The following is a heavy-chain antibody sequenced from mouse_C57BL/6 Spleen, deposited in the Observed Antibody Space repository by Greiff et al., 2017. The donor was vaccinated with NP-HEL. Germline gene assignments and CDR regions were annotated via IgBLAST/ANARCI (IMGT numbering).Heavy chain of an antibody. J-gene: IGHJ4*01. CDR3: ARYYYEGYAMVY. Sequence: QVQLKESGPGLVAPSQSLSITCTVSGFSLTSYAISWVRQPPGKGLEWLGVIWPGGGTNYNSALKSRLSISKDNSKSQVFLKMNSLQTDDTARYYCARYYYEGYAMVYWGQGTSVTVSS. V-gene: IGHV2-9-1*01. D-gene: IGHD1-1*01. CDR2: IWPGGGT. CDR1: GFSLTSYA.